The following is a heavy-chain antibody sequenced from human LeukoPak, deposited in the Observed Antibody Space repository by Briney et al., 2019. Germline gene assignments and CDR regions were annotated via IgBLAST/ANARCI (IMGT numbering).Heavy chain of an antibody. J-gene: IGHJ4*02. V-gene: IGHV4-4*07. CDR1: SASVTSHH. D-gene: IGHD3-22*01. CDR3: TREGSSRDDSGGYHY. Sequence: SETLSLTCAVSSASVTSHHWAWIRQPARKGLEWVGRVHFSGSTNYNPSLRSRVAISLDKSRNEVSLTLKSVSAADTAVYYCTREGSSRDDSGGYHYWGRGVLVSVSS. CDR2: VHFSGST.